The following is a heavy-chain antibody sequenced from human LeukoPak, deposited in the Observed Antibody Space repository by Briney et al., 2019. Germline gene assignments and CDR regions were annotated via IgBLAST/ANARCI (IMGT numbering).Heavy chain of an antibody. CDR2: IYYSGIT. CDR1: GGSISSYY. Sequence: SETLSLTCTVSGGSISSYYWSWIRQPPGKGLEWIGYIYYSGITNYNPSLRSRVTVSVDMSKNQFSLKLSSVTAADTAIYFCARESYFDSRFDPWGQGTLVTVSS. J-gene: IGHJ5*02. V-gene: IGHV4-59*12. CDR3: ARESYFDSRFDP. D-gene: IGHD3-22*01.